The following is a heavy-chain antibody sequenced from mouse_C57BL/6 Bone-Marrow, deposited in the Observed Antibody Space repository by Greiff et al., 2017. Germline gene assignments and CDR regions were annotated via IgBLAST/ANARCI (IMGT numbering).Heavy chain of an antibody. D-gene: IGHD3-2*02. V-gene: IGHV1-64*01. CDR3: AREDSSSYLFAY. CDR2: IHLNSGGT. J-gene: IGHJ3*01. Sequence: VRLHQPGAELVKPGASVKLSCKASGYTFTSYWMHWVKQRPGQGLEWIGMIHLNSGGTNYNEKFKSKATLPVDKSSSTAYMKISSLTHEASAVYCCAREDSSSYLFAYWGTGTLVTVAA. CDR1: GYTFTSYW.